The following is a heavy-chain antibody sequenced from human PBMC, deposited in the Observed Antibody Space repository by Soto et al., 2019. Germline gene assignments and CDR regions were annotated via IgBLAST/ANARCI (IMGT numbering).Heavy chain of an antibody. J-gene: IGHJ4*02. Sequence: QVQLVESGGGVVQPGRSLRLSCAASGFTFSSYGMHWVRQAPGKGLEWVAVISYDGSEKYYAVSVKGRFTISRDNSKNTLYLQMNSLRAEDTAVYYCAKGAVTTSLYYFDYWGQGTLVPLSS. CDR2: ISYDGSEK. CDR1: GFTFSSYG. D-gene: IGHD4-17*01. V-gene: IGHV3-30*18. CDR3: AKGAVTTSLYYFDY.